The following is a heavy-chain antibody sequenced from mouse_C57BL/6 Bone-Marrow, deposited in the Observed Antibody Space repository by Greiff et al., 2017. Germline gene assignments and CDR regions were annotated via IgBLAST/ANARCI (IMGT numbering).Heavy chain of an antibody. CDR2: ISGGGSYN. CDR3: ARDFTTVVDWYFDV. V-gene: IGHV5-4*01. J-gene: IGHJ1*03. D-gene: IGHD1-1*01. Sequence: EVKLMESGGGLVKPGGSLKLSCAASGFTFSSYAMSWVRQTPENRLEWGATISGGGSYNYYPDNVKGRFTISRDNAKNNLYLQMSHLKSEDTAMYYCARDFTTVVDWYFDVWGTGTTVTVSS. CDR1: GFTFSSYA.